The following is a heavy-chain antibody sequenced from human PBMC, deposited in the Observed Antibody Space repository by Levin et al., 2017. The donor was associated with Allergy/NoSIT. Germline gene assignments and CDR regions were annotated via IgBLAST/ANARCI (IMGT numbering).Heavy chain of an antibody. D-gene: IGHD6-19*01. CDR1: GFTFSSYS. CDR2: ISSSSSYI. CDR3: ARVYSSGWAFDY. V-gene: IGHV3-21*01. J-gene: IGHJ4*02. Sequence: GGSLRLSCAASGFTFSSYSMNWVRQAPGKGLEWVSSISSSSSYIYYADSVKGRFTISRDNAKNSQYLQMNSLRAEDTAVYYCARVYSSGWAFDYWGQGTLVTVSS.